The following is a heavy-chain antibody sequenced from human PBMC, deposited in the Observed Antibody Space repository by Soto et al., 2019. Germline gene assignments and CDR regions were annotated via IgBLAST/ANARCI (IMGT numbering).Heavy chain of an antibody. D-gene: IGHD3-16*01. CDR3: ARDPTGGEPLYGMDV. V-gene: IGHV4-59*01. CDR1: GGSISSYY. CDR2: IHYSGST. Sequence: PSETLSLTCTVSGGSISSYYWNWIRQPPGKGLEWIGYIHYSGSTNNNPSLKSRVTIAVDTSKNQFSLKLRSVTAADTAVYYCARDPTGGEPLYGMDVWGQGTTVTVSS. J-gene: IGHJ6*02.